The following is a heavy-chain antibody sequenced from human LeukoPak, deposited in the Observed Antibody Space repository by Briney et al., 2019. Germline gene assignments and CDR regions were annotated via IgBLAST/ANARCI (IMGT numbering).Heavy chain of an antibody. CDR1: GFPFSSYW. Sequence: GGSLRLSCAASGFPFSSYWMSWVRQAPGKGLEWVANIKKDGSDKHYVDSVKSRFTISRDNAPDSLYLQMNSLRAEDRAVYYGARVPGTSNYYGSGSPDYWGQGTLVTVSS. CDR3: ARVPGTSNYYGSGSPDY. V-gene: IGHV3-7*04. D-gene: IGHD3-10*01. J-gene: IGHJ4*02. CDR2: IKKDGSDK.